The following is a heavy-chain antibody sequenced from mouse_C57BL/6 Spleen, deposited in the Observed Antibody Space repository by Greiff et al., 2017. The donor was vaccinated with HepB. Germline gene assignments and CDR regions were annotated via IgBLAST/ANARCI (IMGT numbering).Heavy chain of an antibody. J-gene: IGHJ4*01. CDR1: GYTFTSYW. CDR3: ASNIGYYYAMDY. V-gene: IGHV1-55*01. Sequence: VQLQQPGAELVKPGASVKLSCKASGYTFTSYWITWVKQRPGQGLEWIGDIYPGSGSTNYNEKFKSKATLTVDTSSSTAYMQLSSLTSEDSAVYYCASNIGYYYAMDYWGQGTSVTVSS. CDR2: IYPGSGST. D-gene: IGHD3-1*01.